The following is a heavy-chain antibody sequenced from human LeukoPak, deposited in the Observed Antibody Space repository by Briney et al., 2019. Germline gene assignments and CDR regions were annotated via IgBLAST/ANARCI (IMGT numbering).Heavy chain of an antibody. CDR2: ISYDGSNK. CDR1: GFTFSSYG. V-gene: IGHV3-30*03. J-gene: IGHJ3*02. CDR3: SRSNYYDSRSWGFDI. Sequence: GGSLRLSCAASGFTFSSYGMHWVRQAPGKGLEWVAVISYDGSNKYYADSVKGRFTISRDNSKNTLFLQMNSLRAEDRAGYYCSRSNYYDSRSWGFDIWGQGTMVTVSS. D-gene: IGHD3-22*01.